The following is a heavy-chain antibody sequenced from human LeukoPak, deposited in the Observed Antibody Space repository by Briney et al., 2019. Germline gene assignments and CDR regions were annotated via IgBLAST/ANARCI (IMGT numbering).Heavy chain of an antibody. CDR3: ASSGSYRFDY. D-gene: IGHD1-26*01. J-gene: IGHJ4*02. CDR2: ITASSTAM. CDR1: GFTVSSNY. Sequence: PGGSLRLSCAASGFTVSSNYMSWVRQAPGKGLEWVSHITASSTAMFYADSVKGRFTISRDNAKNSLYLQMNSLRDEDTAVYYCASSGSYRFDYWGQGTLVTVSS. V-gene: IGHV3-48*02.